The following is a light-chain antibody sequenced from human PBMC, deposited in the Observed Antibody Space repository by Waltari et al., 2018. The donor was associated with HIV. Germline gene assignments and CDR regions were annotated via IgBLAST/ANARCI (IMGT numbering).Light chain of an antibody. Sequence: DIQLTQSPSFLSASVGDRVTITCRASQNIYSYLAWYQQKPGRAPQVLIYATSTLQSGVPSRFSGSGSGTEFALTTTNLQPDDFATYYCQQVNGYPLTFGGGTKVEIK. CDR1: QNIYSY. V-gene: IGKV1-9*01. J-gene: IGKJ4*01. CDR3: QQVNGYPLT. CDR2: ATS.